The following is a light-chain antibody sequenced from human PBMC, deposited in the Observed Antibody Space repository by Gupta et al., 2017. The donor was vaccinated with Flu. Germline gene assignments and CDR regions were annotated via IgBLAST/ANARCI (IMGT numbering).Light chain of an antibody. Sequence: PASVSGSPGQSITISCTGTSSGVGGFNYVSWYQQHPGKAPKLMIYDVSNRPSGVSNRFSGSKSGITTSLNISGLQDEDEAAYYCSSYRSSSALALPFGGGTKLTVL. V-gene: IGLV2-14*03. CDR3: SSYRSSSALALP. J-gene: IGLJ2*01. CDR2: DVS. CDR1: SSGVGGFNY.